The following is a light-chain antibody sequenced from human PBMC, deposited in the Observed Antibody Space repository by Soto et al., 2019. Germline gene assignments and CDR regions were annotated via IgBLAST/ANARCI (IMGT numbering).Light chain of an antibody. V-gene: IGKV3-15*01. CDR3: QQYNNWPPGT. Sequence: EIVMTQSPATLSVSPGERATRSCRASQSVSSNLAWYQQKPDQAPRLLIYGASTRATGIPARFSGSGSGTEFTLTISSLQSEDFAVYYCQQYNNWPPGTFGQGTKLEIK. J-gene: IGKJ2*01. CDR1: QSVSSN. CDR2: GAS.